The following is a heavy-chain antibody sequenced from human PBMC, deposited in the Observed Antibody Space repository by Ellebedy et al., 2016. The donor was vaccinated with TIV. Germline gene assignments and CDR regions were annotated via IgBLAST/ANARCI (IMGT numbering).Heavy chain of an antibody. Sequence: AASVKVSCKASGYAFTSYDINWVRQAPGQGLEWMGWINPNSGNTGYAQKLQGRVTMTRDNSISTAYMELSSLTSEDTAVYYCARDFEFMIYVNGGEYYHYALDVWGQGTTVTVAS. CDR3: ARDFEFMIYVNGGEYYHYALDV. J-gene: IGHJ6*02. CDR2: INPNSGNT. D-gene: IGHD3-10*02. V-gene: IGHV1-8*01. CDR1: GYAFTSYD.